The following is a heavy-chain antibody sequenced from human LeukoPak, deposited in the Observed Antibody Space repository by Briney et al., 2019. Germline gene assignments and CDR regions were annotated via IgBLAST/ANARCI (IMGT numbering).Heavy chain of an antibody. J-gene: IGHJ6*03. CDR1: GYTIIELS. V-gene: IGHV1-24*01. Sequence: ASVKVSCKVSGYTIIELSMQWVRQAPGKGLEWMGGFDPEDGKTIYAQRFQGRVTMTEDTSTDTAYMELSSLRSEDTAVYYFATPSPVLVAIGPTYYYMDVWGKGTTVTVS. D-gene: IGHD2-2*01. CDR2: FDPEDGKT. CDR3: ATPSPVLVAIGPTYYYMDV.